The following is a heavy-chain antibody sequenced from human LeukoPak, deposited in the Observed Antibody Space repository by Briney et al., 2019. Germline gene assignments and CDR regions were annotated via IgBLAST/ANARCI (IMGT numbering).Heavy chain of an antibody. V-gene: IGHV1-18*01. CDR3: VRDGRFEYSHFYYFDY. J-gene: IGHJ4*02. CDR1: GYTFNSYG. CDR2: ISVYNGNR. Sequence: GASVKVSCKASGYTFNSYGITWVRQAPGQGLEWMAWISVYNGNRRYAQNFQGRVTLTTDKSTTTAYMELRSLRSDDTATYYCVRDGRFEYSHFYYFDYWGQGTQVTVSS. D-gene: IGHD6-6*01.